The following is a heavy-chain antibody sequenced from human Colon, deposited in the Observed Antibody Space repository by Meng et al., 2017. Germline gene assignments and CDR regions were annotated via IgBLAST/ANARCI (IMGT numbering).Heavy chain of an antibody. D-gene: IGHD2/OR15-2a*01. CDR2: INPNGGAT. Sequence: QVQLVQSGAEVKKPGASVKVSCKASGYTFSNYYIHWVRQAPGQGLEWVGIINPNGGATSYAQKFRGRVTMSRDSSTSTVYMELSSLRSEDTAVYFCARCQLANRGWFDSWGQGTLVPVSS. V-gene: IGHV1-46*01. CDR1: GYTFSNYY. J-gene: IGHJ5*01. CDR3: ARCQLANRGWFDS.